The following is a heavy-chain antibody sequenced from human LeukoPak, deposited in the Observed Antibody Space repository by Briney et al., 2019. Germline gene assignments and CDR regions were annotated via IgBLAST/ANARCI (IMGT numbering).Heavy chain of an antibody. J-gene: IGHJ4*02. CDR3: AREGEGYCSSTSCSLHY. Sequence: PGGSLRLSCAASGFTVSSNYMSWVRQAPGKGLEWVSIIYPSGSTYYTDSVQGRFTISRDNSKNTLYLQMNSLRAEDTAVYYCAREGEGYCSSTSCSLHYWGQGTLVTVSS. CDR2: IYPSGST. CDR1: GFTVSSNY. V-gene: IGHV3-53*01. D-gene: IGHD2-2*01.